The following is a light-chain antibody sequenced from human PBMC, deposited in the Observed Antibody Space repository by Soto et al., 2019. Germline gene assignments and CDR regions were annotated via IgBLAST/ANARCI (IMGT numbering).Light chain of an antibody. CDR2: GAS. J-gene: IGKJ4*01. Sequence: EVVLTQSPGTLSLSPGERATLSCRAGQSVSSRFLAWYQHERGQAPRLLIYGASRRATGIPDRFSGTGSGTDFTLTIRRLEPEDFAVYYCQQRSDWPTFGGGTKVEIK. CDR1: QSVSSRF. V-gene: IGKV3D-20*02. CDR3: QQRSDWPT.